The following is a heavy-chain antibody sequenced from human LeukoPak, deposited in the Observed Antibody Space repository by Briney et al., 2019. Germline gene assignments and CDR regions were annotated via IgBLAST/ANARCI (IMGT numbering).Heavy chain of an antibody. J-gene: IGHJ4*02. CDR3: AKDRRGFSYGYWGFDY. Sequence: GGSLRLSCAAAGFSFSSYGMHWVRQAPDKRLEWVATIWYDGSQTYSADSVKGRFTISRDNSKNTVYLHMNSLRAEDTAVYYCAKDRRGFSYGYWGFDYWGQGALVTVSS. CDR1: GFSFSSYG. CDR2: IWYDGSQT. V-gene: IGHV3-33*06. D-gene: IGHD5-18*01.